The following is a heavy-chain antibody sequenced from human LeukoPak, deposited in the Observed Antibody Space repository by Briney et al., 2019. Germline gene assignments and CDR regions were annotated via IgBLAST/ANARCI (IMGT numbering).Heavy chain of an antibody. CDR2: IKQDGSEK. V-gene: IGHV3-7*01. D-gene: IGHD1-26*01. Sequence: PGGSLRLSCAASGFTFSSYWMSWVRQAPGKGLEWVANIKQDGSEKYYVDSVKGRFTISRDNAKNSLYLQMNSLRAEDTAVYYCARRFNVGADVDFFDYWGQGTLVTVSS. CDR3: ARRFNVGADVDFFDY. J-gene: IGHJ4*02. CDR1: GFTFSSYW.